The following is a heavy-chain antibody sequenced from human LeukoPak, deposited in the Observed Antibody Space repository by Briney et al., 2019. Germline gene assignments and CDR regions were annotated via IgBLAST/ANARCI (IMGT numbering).Heavy chain of an antibody. V-gene: IGHV1-3*03. CDR1: GYTFTSYT. J-gene: IGHJ2*01. D-gene: IGHD3-16*01. CDR2: INAGNGNT. Sequence: ASVKVSCKASGYTFTSYTIHWVRQAPGQRLEWMGWINAGNGNTKYSQEFQGRVTIVRDTSASTAYMELSSLRAGDTAVYYCAREIWDGRDTSWFFDLWGRGTLVTVSS. CDR3: AREIWDGRDTSWFFDL.